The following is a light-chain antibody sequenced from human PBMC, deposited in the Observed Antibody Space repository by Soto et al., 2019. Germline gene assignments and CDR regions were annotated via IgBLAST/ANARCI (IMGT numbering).Light chain of an antibody. Sequence: QSVLTQPPSVSEAPRQRVTISWSGSRSNIGDNAVSWYQHLPGKAPKLRIYYDDLLPSGVSDRFSGSKSGTSASLAISGLQSEDEADYYCAAWDDSLNGVVFGGGTKLTVL. V-gene: IGLV1-36*01. CDR3: AAWDDSLNGVV. CDR2: YDD. J-gene: IGLJ2*01. CDR1: RSNIGDNA.